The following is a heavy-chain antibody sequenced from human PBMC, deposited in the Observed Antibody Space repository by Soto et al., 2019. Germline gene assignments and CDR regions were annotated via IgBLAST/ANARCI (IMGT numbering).Heavy chain of an antibody. Sequence: DVQLLESSGALVQPGVSLRLSCAASGFTFSNYAMGWVRQAPGKGLEWVSTFTRSGSTLYAESVRGRFTISRDNSKNALFLQMNNVRADDTAVYYCAREYAPGSPNYDYWGLGTLVTVSS. CDR3: AREYAPGSPNYDY. V-gene: IGHV3-23*01. CDR2: FTRSGST. CDR1: GFTFSNYA. J-gene: IGHJ4*02. D-gene: IGHD3-10*01.